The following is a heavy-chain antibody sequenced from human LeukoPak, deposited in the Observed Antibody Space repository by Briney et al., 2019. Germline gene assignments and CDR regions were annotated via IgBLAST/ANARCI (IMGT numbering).Heavy chain of an antibody. CDR2: INHSGRT. J-gene: IGHJ4*02. CDR1: GGSFSGYY. CDR3: ASRHYDSSGYYHHFDY. Sequence: SETLSLTCAVYGGSFSGYYWSWIPQPPGKGLEWIGEINHSGRTNYNPSPTSRVTISVDTSKNQLSLKLSSVPAADTAVYYCASRHYDSSGYYHHFDYWGQGTLVTVSS. D-gene: IGHD3-22*01. V-gene: IGHV4-34*01.